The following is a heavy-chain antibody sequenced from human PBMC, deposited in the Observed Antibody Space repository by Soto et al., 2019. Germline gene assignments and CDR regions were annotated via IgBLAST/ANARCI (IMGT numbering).Heavy chain of an antibody. D-gene: IGHD2-2*01. CDR2: MNPNSGNT. V-gene: IGHV1-8*01. J-gene: IGHJ5*02. CDR3: ARGPATCTVRHCYANNWFGP. CDR1: GYTFSSYD. Sequence: ASVKVSCKASGYTFSSYDINWVRQATGQGLEWMGWMNPNSGNTGYAQKFQGRVTMTRNTSISTAYMELNSLRSDDTAVYYCARGPATCTVRHCYANNWFGPWGQGTLVTVSS.